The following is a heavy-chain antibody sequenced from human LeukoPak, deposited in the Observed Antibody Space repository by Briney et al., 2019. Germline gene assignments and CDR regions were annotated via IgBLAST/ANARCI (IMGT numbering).Heavy chain of an antibody. J-gene: IGHJ3*02. CDR3: ARGGRWELPRPYAFDI. Sequence: GASVKVSCKASAYTFTSYGISWVRQAPGQGLEWMGWISVYNGRTNYAQNLQGRVTMTTDTSTSTAYMELRSLRSDDTAVYYCARGGRWELPRPYAFDIWGQGTMVTVSS. CDR2: ISVYNGRT. V-gene: IGHV1-18*01. D-gene: IGHD1-26*01. CDR1: AYTFTSYG.